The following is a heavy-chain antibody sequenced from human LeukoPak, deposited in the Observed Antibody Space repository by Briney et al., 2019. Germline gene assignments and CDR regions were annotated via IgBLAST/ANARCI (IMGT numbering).Heavy chain of an antibody. V-gene: IGHV3-21*01. D-gene: IGHD5-18*01. J-gene: IGHJ4*02. Sequence: TGGSLRLSCAASGFTFSSYSTNWVRQAPGKGLEWVSSISSSSSYIYYADSVKGRFTISRDNAKNSLYLQMSSLRAEDTAVYYCARFRDYSYGSQHSFDYWGQGTLVTVSS. CDR3: ARFRDYSYGSQHSFDY. CDR2: ISSSSSYI. CDR1: GFTFSSYS.